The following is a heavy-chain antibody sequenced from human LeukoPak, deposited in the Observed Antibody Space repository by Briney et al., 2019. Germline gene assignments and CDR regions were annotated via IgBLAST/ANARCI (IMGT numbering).Heavy chain of an antibody. D-gene: IGHD5-24*01. V-gene: IGHV3-48*04. CDR2: ISSSGSTI. Sequence: PGGSLRLSCAASGFTFSSYGMSWVRQAPGKGLEWVSYISSSGSTIYYADSMKGRFTISRDNAKNSLYLQMNSLRAEDTAVYYCARPRGNVEMATNPFDYWGQGTLVTVSS. CDR3: ARPRGNVEMATNPFDY. J-gene: IGHJ4*02. CDR1: GFTFSSYG.